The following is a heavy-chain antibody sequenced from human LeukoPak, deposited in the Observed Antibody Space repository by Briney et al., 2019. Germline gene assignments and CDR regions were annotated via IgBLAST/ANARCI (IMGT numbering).Heavy chain of an antibody. Sequence: SVKVSCKASGGTFISYAISWVRQAPGQGLEWMGGIIPIFGTANYAQKFQGRVTITADESTSTAYMELRSLRSDDTAVYYCARDPGTMVRGVPIDYWGQGTLVTVSS. V-gene: IGHV1-69*13. D-gene: IGHD3-10*01. CDR2: IIPIFGTA. CDR3: ARDPGTMVRGVPIDY. J-gene: IGHJ4*02. CDR1: GGTFISYA.